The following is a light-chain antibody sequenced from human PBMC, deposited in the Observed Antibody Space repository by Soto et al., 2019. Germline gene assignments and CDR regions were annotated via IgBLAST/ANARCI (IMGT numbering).Light chain of an antibody. CDR1: SSDVGGYNY. CDR2: DVS. CDR3: SSYISSSTLNV. J-gene: IGLJ1*01. Sequence: QSALTQPASVSGSPGQSITISCTGTSSDVGGYNYVSRYQQHPGKAPKLMIYDVSKRPSGVSNRFSGSKSGNTASLTISGLQAEDEADYYCSSYISSSTLNVFGTGTKLTVL. V-gene: IGLV2-14*01.